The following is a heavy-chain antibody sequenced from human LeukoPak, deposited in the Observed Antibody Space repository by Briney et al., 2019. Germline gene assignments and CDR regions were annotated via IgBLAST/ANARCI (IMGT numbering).Heavy chain of an antibody. CDR3: ARLRYDSSGYGYYFDY. J-gene: IGHJ4*02. V-gene: IGHV5-51*01. D-gene: IGHD3-22*01. CDR2: IYPGDSDT. Sequence: GESLKISCKGSGYSFTSYWIGWVRQMPGKGLEWMGIIYPGDSDTRYSPSFQGQVTISADKSISTAYLQWSSLKASDTAVYYCARLRYDSSGYGYYFDYWGQGTLVTVSS. CDR1: GYSFTSYW.